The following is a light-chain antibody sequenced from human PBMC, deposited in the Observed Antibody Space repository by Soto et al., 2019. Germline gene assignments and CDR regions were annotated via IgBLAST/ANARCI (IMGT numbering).Light chain of an antibody. Sequence: QSVLTQPASVSGSPGQSITISCTGTNSDVGGYNYVSWYQQPPGTAPKLIIYEASNRPSGVPDRFSGSKSGNTASLTISGLQAADEADYYCSLYTSENTYVFGTGTKVTVL. J-gene: IGLJ1*01. CDR1: NSDVGGYNY. V-gene: IGLV2-18*01. CDR2: EAS. CDR3: SLYTSENTYV.